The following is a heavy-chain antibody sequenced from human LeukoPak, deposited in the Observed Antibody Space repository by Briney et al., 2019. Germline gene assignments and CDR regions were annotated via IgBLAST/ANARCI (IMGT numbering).Heavy chain of an antibody. CDR2: ISGSGSST. CDR1: GFTFSSYA. Sequence: GGSLRLSCAASGFTFSSYAMSWVRQAPGKGLEWVSPISGSGSSTYYADSVKGRLTISRDNSKNTLYLQMNSLSTEDTAIYYCAKTTTGYSSGRYPGWPVDYWGQGTLVTVSS. D-gene: IGHD6-19*01. CDR3: AKTTTGYSSGRYPGWPVDY. V-gene: IGHV3-23*01. J-gene: IGHJ4*02.